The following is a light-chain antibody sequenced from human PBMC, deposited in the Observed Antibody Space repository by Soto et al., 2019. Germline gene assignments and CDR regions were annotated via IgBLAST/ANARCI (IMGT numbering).Light chain of an antibody. CDR1: QSISSNY. Sequence: EIVLTQVPGTLSLSPGERATLSCWASQSISSNYLAWYQQKPGQPPRLLISGSSIRATGIPKRFSGSASGTNFTLTISSLEPEDFAVFYCQQYGSSPFTFGPGTKVDI. J-gene: IGKJ3*01. CDR2: GSS. CDR3: QQYGSSPFT. V-gene: IGKV3-20*01.